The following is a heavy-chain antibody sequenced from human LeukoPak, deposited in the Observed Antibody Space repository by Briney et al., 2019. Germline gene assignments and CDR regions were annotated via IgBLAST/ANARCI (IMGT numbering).Heavy chain of an antibody. CDR2: IYSGGST. D-gene: IGHD1-26*01. Sequence: GGSLRLSCAASGFTVSSNYMSWVRQAPGKGLEWVSVIYSGGSTYYADSVKGRFTISRDNSKNTLYLQMNSLRAEDTAVYYCARVQREHGLLDYWGQGTLVTVSS. CDR3: ARVQREHGLLDY. J-gene: IGHJ4*02. CDR1: GFTVSSNY. V-gene: IGHV3-53*01.